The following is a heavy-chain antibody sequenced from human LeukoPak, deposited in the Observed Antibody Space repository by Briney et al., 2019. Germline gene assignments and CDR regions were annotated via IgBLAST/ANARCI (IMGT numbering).Heavy chain of an antibody. V-gene: IGHV4-39*01. Sequence: SETLSLTCTVSGGSITNNNYYWDWIRQPPGKGLEWIGDLYYSGSTHYNPSLKSRVTLSVDTSKNQFSLKLSSVTAADTAVYYCARHAYYYDRSGSYEAFDIWGQGTMVTVSS. D-gene: IGHD3-22*01. J-gene: IGHJ3*02. CDR3: ARHAYYYDRSGSYEAFDI. CDR1: GGSITNNNYY. CDR2: LYYSGST.